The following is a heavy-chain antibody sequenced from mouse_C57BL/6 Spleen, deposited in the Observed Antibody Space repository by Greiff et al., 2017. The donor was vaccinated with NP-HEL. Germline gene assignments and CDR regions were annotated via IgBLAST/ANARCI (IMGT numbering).Heavy chain of an antibody. J-gene: IGHJ1*03. CDR2: ISSGGSYT. Sequence: DVQLVESGGDLVKPGGSLKLSCAASGFTFSSYGMSWVRQTPDKRLEWVATISSGGSYTYYPDSVKGRFTISRDNAKNTLYLQMSSLKSEDTAMYYCARSSLITTVVEGYFDVWGTGTTVTVSS. CDR1: GFTFSSYG. CDR3: ARSSLITTVVEGYFDV. V-gene: IGHV5-6*01. D-gene: IGHD1-1*01.